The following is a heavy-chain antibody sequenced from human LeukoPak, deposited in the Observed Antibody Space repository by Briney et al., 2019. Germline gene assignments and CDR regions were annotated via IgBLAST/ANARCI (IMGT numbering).Heavy chain of an antibody. CDR2: IRYDGSNE. D-gene: IGHD6-19*01. CDR3: ANKGAVAGTDPGYFQH. J-gene: IGHJ1*01. V-gene: IGHV3-30*02. CDR1: GFTFSSYG. Sequence: GGSLRLSCVASGFTFSSYGMHWVRQAPGKGPEWVAFIRYDGSNEYYADSVKGRFTISRDNSKNTLFLEMNSLRAEDTAVYYCANKGAVAGTDPGYFQHWGQGSLVTVSS.